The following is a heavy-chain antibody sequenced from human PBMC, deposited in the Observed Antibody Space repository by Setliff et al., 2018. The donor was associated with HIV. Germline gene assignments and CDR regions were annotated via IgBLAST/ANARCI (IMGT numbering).Heavy chain of an antibody. J-gene: IGHJ5*02. D-gene: IGHD3-3*01. CDR1: GYTFTNYD. Sequence: ASVKVSCKASGYTFTNYDINWVRQATGQGLEWMGWMNPNSGDTGYAQNFQGRVTMTRNTSISTAYMELSSLRSEDTAVYYCARDPYFWSGYKWFDPWGQGTLVTVSS. CDR3: ARDPYFWSGYKWFDP. CDR2: MNPNSGDT. V-gene: IGHV1-8*02.